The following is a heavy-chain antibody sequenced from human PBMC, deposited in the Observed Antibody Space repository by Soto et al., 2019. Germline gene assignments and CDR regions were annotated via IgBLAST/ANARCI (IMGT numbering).Heavy chain of an antibody. J-gene: IGHJ4*02. CDR2: IYPSGST. D-gene: IGHD2-2*01. Sequence: SETLSLTCTVSGSSISGYYWSWIRQPPGRGLEWIGRIYPSGSTDDDPSLKSRGTMSVDTSKNQFYLKLSSVTAADTAVYYCVRGYGSKPPYYFDYWGQGTLVTVSS. CDR3: VRGYGSKPPYYFDY. V-gene: IGHV4-4*07. CDR1: GSSISGYY.